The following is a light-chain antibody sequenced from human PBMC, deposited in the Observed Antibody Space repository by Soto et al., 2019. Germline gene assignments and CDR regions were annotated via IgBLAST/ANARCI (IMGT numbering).Light chain of an antibody. Sequence: QSVLTQPASVSGSPGQSITISCTGTSSVVGSYNLVSWYQQHPGKAPKLIIYEDSKRPSGVSNRFSGSKSGNTASLTISGLQAEDEADYYCCSYAGSGTYVFGTGTKVNVL. V-gene: IGLV2-23*01. J-gene: IGLJ1*01. CDR1: SSVVGSYNL. CDR3: CSYAGSGTYV. CDR2: EDS.